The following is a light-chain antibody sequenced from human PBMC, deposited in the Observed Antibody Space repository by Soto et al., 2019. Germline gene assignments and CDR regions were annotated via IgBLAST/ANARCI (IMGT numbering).Light chain of an antibody. CDR1: QGLSTW. V-gene: IGKV1-12*01. CDR2: AAS. CDR3: QQANSFPRT. Sequence: DIQMTQSPSSVSASVGDRVTITCRASQGLSTWLAWYQQKPGKAPRLLIYAASSLQSGVPLRFSGSGSGTDFTLTISSLQPEDSATYYCQQANSFPRTFGQGTKVDIK. J-gene: IGKJ1*01.